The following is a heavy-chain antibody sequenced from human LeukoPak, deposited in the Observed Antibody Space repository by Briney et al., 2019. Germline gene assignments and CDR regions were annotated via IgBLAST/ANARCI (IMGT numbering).Heavy chain of an antibody. J-gene: IGHJ4*02. CDR2: TYYRSKCYY. Sequence: SQTLSLTCGISGDSVSTINGAWNWVRQSPSRGLEWLGRTYYRSKCYYDYAVSVQGRITINPDTSKNQFSLRLSSVTPEDTAVYYCARDEGNTGWHTFDIWGQGTLITVSS. CDR3: ARDEGNTGWHTFDI. V-gene: IGHV6-1*01. D-gene: IGHD6-19*01. CDR1: GDSVSTINGA.